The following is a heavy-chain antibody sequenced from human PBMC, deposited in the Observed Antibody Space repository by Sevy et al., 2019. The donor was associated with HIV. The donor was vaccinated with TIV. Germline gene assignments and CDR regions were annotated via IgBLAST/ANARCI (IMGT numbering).Heavy chain of an antibody. D-gene: IGHD3-3*01. Sequence: GGSLRLSCTASGFTFTSYAMHWVRQAPGKGLEWVAVVFHDGNFKYYTESVKGRFTISRDNAKNAIYLQMNSLRPEDTAVYHCAREYYDFWTGPINYYYGMDVWGQGTTVTVSS. CDR3: AREYYDFWTGPINYYYGMDV. CDR1: GFTFTSYA. J-gene: IGHJ6*02. V-gene: IGHV3-30-3*01. CDR2: VFHDGNFK.